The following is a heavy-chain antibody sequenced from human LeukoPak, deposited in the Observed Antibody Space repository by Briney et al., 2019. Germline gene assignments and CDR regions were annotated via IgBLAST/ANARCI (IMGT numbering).Heavy chain of an antibody. J-gene: IGHJ4*02. CDR1: GGTLSNYV. CDR2: IIPIFGTA. Sequence: SVNVFCKASGGTLSNYVISWVRQAPGQGREWMGRIIPIFGTANYAQKFQGRVTITADESTTTAYMDLSSLRSEDTAVYYCASRSIVGATENYFDYWGQGTLVTVSS. V-gene: IGHV1-69*15. D-gene: IGHD1-26*01. CDR3: ASRSIVGATENYFDY.